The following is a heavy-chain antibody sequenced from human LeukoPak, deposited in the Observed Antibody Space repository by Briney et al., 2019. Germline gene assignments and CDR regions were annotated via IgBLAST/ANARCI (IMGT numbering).Heavy chain of an antibody. V-gene: IGHV3-7*05. Sequence: PGGSLRLSCAASGFSISSHWTYWVRQAPGEGLEWVANIAQDGSETFYVDSVKGRFTISRDNAKNSLYLQMNSLRAEDTAVYYCVRVIVEVPGVSDYCDYWGQGTLVTVSS. J-gene: IGHJ4*02. D-gene: IGHD2-2*01. CDR1: GFSISSHW. CDR3: VRVIVEVPGVSDYCDY. CDR2: IAQDGSET.